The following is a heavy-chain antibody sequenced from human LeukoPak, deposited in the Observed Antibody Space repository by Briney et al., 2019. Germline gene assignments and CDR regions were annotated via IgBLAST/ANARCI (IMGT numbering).Heavy chain of an antibody. D-gene: IGHD3-16*01. CDR2: INDSGNI. Sequence: SETLSLTCAVYGGSFSGYYWSWIRQPPGKGLEWIGEINDSGNINYNPSLKSRVTISVDTSKNQFSLKLRSVTAADTAVYYCTKHDGYNYAYIRSWGQGTLVTVSS. V-gene: IGHV4-34*01. CDR3: TKHDGYNYAYIRS. CDR1: GGSFSGYY. J-gene: IGHJ5*02.